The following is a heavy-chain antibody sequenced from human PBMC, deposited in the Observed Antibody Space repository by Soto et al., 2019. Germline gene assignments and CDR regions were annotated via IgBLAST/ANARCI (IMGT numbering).Heavy chain of an antibody. D-gene: IGHD6-13*01. J-gene: IGHJ5*02. V-gene: IGHV5-10-1*01. CDR2: IDPSDSYT. CDR1: GYSFTIYC. CDR3: ATSAYSSSWSPWFDP. Sequence: PGESLKISCNGSGYSFTIYCISLVRQMPGKGLEWMGRIDPSDSYTNYSPSFQGHVTISADKSISTAYLQWSSLKASDTAMYYCATSAYSSSWSPWFDPWGQGTLVTVSS.